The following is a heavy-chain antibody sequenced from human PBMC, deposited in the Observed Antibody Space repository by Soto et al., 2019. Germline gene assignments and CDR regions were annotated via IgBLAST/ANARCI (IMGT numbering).Heavy chain of an antibody. J-gene: IGHJ4*02. CDR3: AREARVYSSGWTPFDY. Sequence: ASVKVSCKASGYTFTSYGISWVRQAPGQGLEWMGLISAYNGNTNYAQKLQGRVTMTTDTSTSTAYMELRSLRSDETAVYYGAREARVYSSGWTPFDYWGQGTLVTVSS. D-gene: IGHD6-19*01. CDR2: ISAYNGNT. V-gene: IGHV1-18*01. CDR1: GYTFTSYG.